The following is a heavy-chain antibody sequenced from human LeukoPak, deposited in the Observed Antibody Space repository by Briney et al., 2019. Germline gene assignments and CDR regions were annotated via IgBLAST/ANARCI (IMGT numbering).Heavy chain of an antibody. CDR2: IKSTGTET. Sequence: GGSLRLSCAASGFTFSSYAMNWVRQAPGKGLEWVSGIKSTGTETYYADSVKGRFTISRDNSKNTLYLQMSSLRAEDTAVYYCAKEVASVGTPLFDYWGQGALVTVSS. V-gene: IGHV3-23*01. J-gene: IGHJ4*02. CDR1: GFTFSSYA. CDR3: AKEVASVGTPLFDY. D-gene: IGHD1-26*01.